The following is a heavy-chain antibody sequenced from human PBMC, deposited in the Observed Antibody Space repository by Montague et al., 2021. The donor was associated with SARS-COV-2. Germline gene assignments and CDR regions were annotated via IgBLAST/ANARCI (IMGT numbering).Heavy chain of an antibody. D-gene: IGHD6-13*01. CDR1: GFTFSSYA. V-gene: IGHV3-23*01. CDR3: AKKSTGQHLANFDY. J-gene: IGHJ4*02. Sequence: SLRLSCAASGFTFSSYAMAWVRQAPGKGLEWVSGIGGGAGSTFYVDSVRGRFIISRDISKNTLYLKMDSLRVGDTAVYYCAKKSTGQHLANFDYWGQGTLVTVSS. CDR2: IGGGAGST.